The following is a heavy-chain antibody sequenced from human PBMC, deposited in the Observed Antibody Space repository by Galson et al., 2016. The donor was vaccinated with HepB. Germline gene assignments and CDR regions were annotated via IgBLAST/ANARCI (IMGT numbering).Heavy chain of an antibody. Sequence: LRLSCAASGFTFSDYAMHWVRQAPGKGLEWVALISFDGSYKHYVDSVKGRFTISRDNSRNTLHLQMLSLRVEDTAVYYCAKMGGATTGDYWGQGTLVTVSS. V-gene: IGHV3-30*18. D-gene: IGHD1-26*01. CDR2: ISFDGSYK. J-gene: IGHJ4*02. CDR1: GFTFSDYA. CDR3: AKMGGATTGDY.